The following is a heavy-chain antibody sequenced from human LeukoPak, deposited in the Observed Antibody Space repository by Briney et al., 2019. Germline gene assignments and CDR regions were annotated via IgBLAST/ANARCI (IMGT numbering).Heavy chain of an antibody. Sequence: ASVKVSCKASGYTFTGYYMHWVRQAPGQGLEWMGWINPNSGGTNYAQKFQGRVTMTRDTSISTAYMELSRLRSDDTAVYYCAREGPYCDGDCYSGWVYYYYMDVWGKGTTVTISS. V-gene: IGHV1-2*02. CDR3: AREGPYCDGDCYSGWVYYYYMDV. CDR1: GYTFTGYY. J-gene: IGHJ6*03. CDR2: INPNSGGT. D-gene: IGHD2-21*02.